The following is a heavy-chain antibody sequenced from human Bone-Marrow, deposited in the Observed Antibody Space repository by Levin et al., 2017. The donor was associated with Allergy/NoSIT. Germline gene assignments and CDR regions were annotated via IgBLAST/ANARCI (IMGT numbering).Heavy chain of an antibody. CDR3: TRDRGEWGQFYFDY. CDR1: GFTFSAVG. CDR2: IWYDGSHK. J-gene: IGHJ4*02. D-gene: IGHD1-26*01. V-gene: IGHV3-33*01. Sequence: GGSLRLFCAASGFTFSAVGMHWVRQAPGRGLEWVAVIWYDGSHKFYADSVKGRFTISRDNSKNTLYLQMNSLRAEDTAVYYCTRDRGEWGQFYFDYWGQGILVTVSS.